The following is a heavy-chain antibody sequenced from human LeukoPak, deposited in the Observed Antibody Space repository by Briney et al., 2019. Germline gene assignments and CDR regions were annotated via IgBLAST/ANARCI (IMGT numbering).Heavy chain of an antibody. Sequence: GGSLRLSCAASGFTFSSYTMNWVRQAPGKGLEWVSSISSSSSYIYYADSVKGRFTISRDNAKNSLYLQMNSLRAEDTAVYYCAKSTNWNYPRSFDYWGQGTLVTVSS. J-gene: IGHJ4*02. V-gene: IGHV3-21*04. CDR2: ISSSSSYI. CDR3: AKSTNWNYPRSFDY. CDR1: GFTFSSYT. D-gene: IGHD1-7*01.